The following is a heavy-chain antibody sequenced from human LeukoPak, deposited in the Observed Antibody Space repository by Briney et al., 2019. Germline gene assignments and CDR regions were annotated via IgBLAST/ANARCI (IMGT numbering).Heavy chain of an antibody. D-gene: IGHD3-3*01. CDR3: ARDYDFKGNWFDP. CDR1: GGSISSYY. Sequence: SETLSLTCTVSGGSISSYYWSWIRQPPGKGLEWIGYIYYSGSTNYNPSLKSRVTISVDTSKNQFSLKLSSVTAADTAVYYCARDYDFKGNWFDPWGQGTLVTVSS. V-gene: IGHV4-59*01. J-gene: IGHJ5*02. CDR2: IYYSGST.